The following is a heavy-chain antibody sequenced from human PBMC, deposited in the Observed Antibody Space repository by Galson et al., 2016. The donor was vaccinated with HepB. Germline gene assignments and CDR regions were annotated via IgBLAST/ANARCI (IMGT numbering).Heavy chain of an antibody. D-gene: IGHD4-17*01. Sequence: SVKVSCKASGGTFRSYAFSWVRQAPGQGLEWVGGIIPIFERPNYARKFQGRVTITADESTSTAYMELTSLRSDDTAIYYCARELIYGDYEGMNYFDYWGQGTLVTVSS. CDR3: ARELIYGDYEGMNYFDY. V-gene: IGHV1-69*13. J-gene: IGHJ4*02. CDR2: IIPIFERP. CDR1: GGTFRSYA.